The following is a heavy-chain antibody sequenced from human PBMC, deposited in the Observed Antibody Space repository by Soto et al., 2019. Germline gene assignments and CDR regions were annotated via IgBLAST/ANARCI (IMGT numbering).Heavy chain of an antibody. V-gene: IGHV3-23*01. Sequence: GGSLRLSCAASGFTFSSYAMSWVRQAPGKGLEWVSAISVSGGSTYYADSVKGRFTISRDNSKNTLYLQMNSLRAEDTAVYYCAKVSGVVVVAATRFLDYWGQGTLVTVSS. CDR1: GFTFSSYA. CDR2: ISVSGGST. J-gene: IGHJ4*02. CDR3: AKVSGVVVVAATRFLDY. D-gene: IGHD2-15*01.